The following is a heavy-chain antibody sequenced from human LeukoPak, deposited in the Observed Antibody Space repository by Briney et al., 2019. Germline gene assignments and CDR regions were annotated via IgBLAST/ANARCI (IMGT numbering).Heavy chain of an antibody. V-gene: IGHV3-9*01. CDR2: ISWNSGSI. D-gene: IGHD3-9*01. Sequence: GRSLRLSCAASGFTFDDYAMHWVRQAPGKGLEWVSGISWNSGSIGYADSVKGRFTISRDNAKNSPYLQMNSLRAEDTALYYCAKGGTGYYKYNWFDPWGQGTLVTVSS. CDR1: GFTFDDYA. J-gene: IGHJ5*02. CDR3: AKGGTGYYKYNWFDP.